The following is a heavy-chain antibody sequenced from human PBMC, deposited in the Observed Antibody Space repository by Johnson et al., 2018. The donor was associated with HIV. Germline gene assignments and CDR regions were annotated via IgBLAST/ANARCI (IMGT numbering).Heavy chain of an antibody. Sequence: VQLVESGGGLVKPGGSLRVSCAASGFTFSNAWMSWVRQAPGKGLEWVSVVSGSGGNTYYADSVKGRFTISRDNSKNTLYLQMNSLRAEDTAVYYCAKVPPGRGFDAFDIWGQGTMVTVSS. J-gene: IGHJ3*02. CDR3: AKVPPGRGFDAFDI. V-gene: IGHV3-23*04. CDR2: VSGSGGNT. CDR1: GFTFSNAW.